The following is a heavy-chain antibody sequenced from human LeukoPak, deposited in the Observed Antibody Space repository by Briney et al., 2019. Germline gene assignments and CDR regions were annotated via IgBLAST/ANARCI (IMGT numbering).Heavy chain of an antibody. CDR1: GYTLTELS. CDR3: ATFGPDGSWANFDY. J-gene: IGHJ4*02. V-gene: IGHV1-24*01. D-gene: IGHD1-26*01. CDR2: FDPEDGET. Sequence: ASVRVSCKVSGYTLTELSMHWVRQAPGKGLEWMGGFDPEDGETIYALKFQGRVTMTEDTSTDTAYMELSSLRSEDTAVYYCATFGPDGSWANFDYWGQGTLVTVSS.